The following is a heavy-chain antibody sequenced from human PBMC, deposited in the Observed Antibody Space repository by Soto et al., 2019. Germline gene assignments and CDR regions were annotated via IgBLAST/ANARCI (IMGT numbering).Heavy chain of an antibody. V-gene: IGHV1-69*01. CDR3: ATSYGTSWYGDY. CDR2: IIPSSGTP. D-gene: IGHD6-13*01. Sequence: QVQLVQSGAEVKKPGSSVKVSCKASGGSFNNYAVTWVRQAPGQGLEWMGGIIPSSGTPNYAQRFQGRVTITADESTSTVSMDLSSLKSEDTALYYCATSYGTSWYGDYWGQGTLVTVSS. CDR1: GGSFNNYA. J-gene: IGHJ4*02.